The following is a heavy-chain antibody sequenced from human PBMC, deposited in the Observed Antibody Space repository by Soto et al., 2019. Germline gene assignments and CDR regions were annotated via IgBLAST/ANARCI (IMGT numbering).Heavy chain of an antibody. D-gene: IGHD3-9*01. Sequence: GGSLRLSCTASGFTFTSYGMGWVRQAPGKGLQWVSTIRGDGGQTHYTDSVKGRFSISRDNSKNTVYLQMDSLRAEDTAMYFCARDVGLDSDDFFAYWRQGTQVTVSS. CDR1: GFTFTSYG. CDR3: ARDVGLDSDDFFAY. CDR2: IRGDGGQT. V-gene: IGHV3-23*01. J-gene: IGHJ4*02.